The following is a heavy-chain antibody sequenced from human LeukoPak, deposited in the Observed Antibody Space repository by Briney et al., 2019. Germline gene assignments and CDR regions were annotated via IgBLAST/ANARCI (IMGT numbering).Heavy chain of an antibody. Sequence: GGSLRLSCAASGFTFSSYGMHWVRQAPGEGLEWVAVISYDGSHKYSADSVKGRFTISRDNSKNTLYLQMNSLRTEDTAVYFCSASRPHYGDYYGLDVWGHGTTVTVSS. J-gene: IGHJ6*02. CDR1: GFTFSSYG. CDR2: ISYDGSHK. CDR3: SASRPHYGDYYGLDV. V-gene: IGHV3-30*03. D-gene: IGHD4/OR15-4a*01.